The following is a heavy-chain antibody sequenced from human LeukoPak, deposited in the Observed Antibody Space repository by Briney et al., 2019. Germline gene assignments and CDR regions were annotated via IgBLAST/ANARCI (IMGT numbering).Heavy chain of an antibody. Sequence: ASVKVSCKASGYTFSDYYLHWVRLAPGQGLEWMGRISPNSDGTDYAQKFQGKVTMTRDASISTVYMDLNRLRSDDTAIYYCARQLETTSWFDYWGQGTLVIVSS. CDR1: GYTFSDYY. CDR3: ARQLETTSWFDY. V-gene: IGHV1-2*06. J-gene: IGHJ4*02. CDR2: ISPNSDGT. D-gene: IGHD2-2*01.